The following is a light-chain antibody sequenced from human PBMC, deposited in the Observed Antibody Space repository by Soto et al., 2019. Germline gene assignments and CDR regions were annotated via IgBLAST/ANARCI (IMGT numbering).Light chain of an antibody. Sequence: EIVLTQSPSTLSLSPGERATLSCRARDSVSSYLAWSQQKPGQAPRLLIYDLSNSATGIPARFSGSGSGTDFTLSISRQQREDFGGYYCQQRSNWLTFGGGTKVDIK. V-gene: IGKV3-11*01. CDR2: DLS. J-gene: IGKJ4*01. CDR3: QQRSNWLT. CDR1: DSVSSY.